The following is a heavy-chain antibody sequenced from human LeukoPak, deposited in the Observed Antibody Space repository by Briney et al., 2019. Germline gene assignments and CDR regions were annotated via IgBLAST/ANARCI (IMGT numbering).Heavy chain of an antibody. CDR2: ISSSGSTI. D-gene: IGHD3-3*01. Sequence: GGSLRLSCAASGFTFSSYEMNWVRQAPGKGLEWVSYISSSGSTIYYADSVKGRFTISRDNAKNSLYLQMNSLRAEDPAVYCCARPYYDFWSGYYYYYMDVWGKGTTVTVSS. CDR1: GFTFSSYE. CDR3: ARPYYDFWSGYYYYYMDV. J-gene: IGHJ6*03. V-gene: IGHV3-48*03.